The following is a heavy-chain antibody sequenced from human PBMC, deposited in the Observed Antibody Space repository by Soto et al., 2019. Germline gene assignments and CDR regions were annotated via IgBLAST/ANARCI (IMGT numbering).Heavy chain of an antibody. V-gene: IGHV3-74*01. D-gene: IGHD5-12*01. J-gene: IGHJ4*02. Sequence: EVQLVESGGGLVQTGGSLRLSCVGSGFSVSGYWMHWVRQVPGKGLVWVSRSNGAGSDTSYADSVEGRFTISRDNAKNTLYLQMNSLGPADSGVYYCTSGASGYGNFHTWGVGTLVTVSS. CDR3: TSGASGYGNFHT. CDR2: SNGAGSDT. CDR1: GFSVSGYW.